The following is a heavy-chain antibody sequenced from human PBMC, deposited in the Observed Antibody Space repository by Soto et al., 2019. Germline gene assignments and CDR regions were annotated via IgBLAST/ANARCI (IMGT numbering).Heavy chain of an antibody. CDR1: GGTFSSYT. D-gene: IGHD2-15*01. J-gene: IGHJ2*01. CDR2: IIPILGIA. Sequence: QVQLVQSGAEVKKPGSSVKVSCKASGGTFSSYTISWVRQAPGQGLEWMGRIIPILGIANNAQKFQGRVTITADKSTSTAYMELSSMRSEDTAVYYCARQAEDVVVVAAHSSYWYFDLWCGRTLVTVSS. CDR3: ARQAEDVVVVAAHSSYWYFDL. V-gene: IGHV1-69*02.